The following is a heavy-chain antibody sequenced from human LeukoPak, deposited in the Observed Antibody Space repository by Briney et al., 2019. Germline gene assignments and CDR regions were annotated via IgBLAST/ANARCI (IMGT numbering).Heavy chain of an antibody. J-gene: IGHJ4*02. D-gene: IGHD6-25*01. CDR1: GFAFNTYT. V-gene: IGHV3-21*01. CDR2: ISSTGAYI. CDR3: ARVSSNPYSRGYYHFDY. Sequence: GGSLRLSCAASGFAFNTYTMNWVRQTPGKGLEGVSSISSTGAYIYHADSMDGRFTVSRDNARNLLYLHMNSLRAEDSAMYFCARVSSNPYSRGYYHFDYWGQGTLVTVSS.